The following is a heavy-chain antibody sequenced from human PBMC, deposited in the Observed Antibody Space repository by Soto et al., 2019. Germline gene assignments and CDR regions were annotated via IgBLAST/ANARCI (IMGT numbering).Heavy chain of an antibody. J-gene: IGHJ3*02. Sequence: QVQLVQSGAEVKKPGASVKVSCKASGYAFTSYAMHWVRQAPGQRLEWMGWINAGNGNTKYSQKFQGRVTITRDTSASTAYMELSSLRSEDTAVYYCARDRTYYDSSGYYSHSDAFDIWGQGTMVTVSS. V-gene: IGHV1-3*01. CDR2: INAGNGNT. CDR3: ARDRTYYDSSGYYSHSDAFDI. D-gene: IGHD3-22*01. CDR1: GYAFTSYA.